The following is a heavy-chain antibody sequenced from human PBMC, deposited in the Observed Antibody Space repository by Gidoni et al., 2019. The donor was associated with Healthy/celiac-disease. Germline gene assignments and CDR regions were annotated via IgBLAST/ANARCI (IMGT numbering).Heavy chain of an antibody. CDR3: ARDMKDLTMIVVVTSYFDY. J-gene: IGHJ4*02. Sequence: QVQLVESGGGVVQPGRSLRLSCSASGFPFMSYAMHWGRQAPGKGPEWVAVISYDGSNKYYADSVKGRFTISRDNSKNTLYLQMNSLRAEDTAVYYCARDMKDLTMIVVVTSYFDYWGQGTLVTVSS. V-gene: IGHV3-30-3*01. D-gene: IGHD3-22*01. CDR2: ISYDGSNK. CDR1: GFPFMSYA.